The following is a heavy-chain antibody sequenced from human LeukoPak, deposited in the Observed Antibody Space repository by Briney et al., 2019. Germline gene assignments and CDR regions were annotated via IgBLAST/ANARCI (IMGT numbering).Heavy chain of an antibody. J-gene: IGHJ4*02. CDR1: GFTLDDYA. Sequence: GGSLRLSCAASGFTLDDYAMHWVRQAPGKGLEWVSGISWNSGSIGYADSVKGRFTISRDNAKNSLYLQMNSLRAEDTAVYYCARHPDYYDSSGYWVYWGQGTLVTVSS. D-gene: IGHD3-22*01. CDR3: ARHPDYYDSSGYWVY. V-gene: IGHV3-9*01. CDR2: ISWNSGSI.